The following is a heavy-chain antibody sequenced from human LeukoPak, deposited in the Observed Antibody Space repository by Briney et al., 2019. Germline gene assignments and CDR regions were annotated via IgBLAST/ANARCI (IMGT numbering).Heavy chain of an antibody. Sequence: PSETLSLTCAVYGGSFSGYYWSWIRQPPGKGLGWIGEINHSGSTNYNPSLKSRVTISVDTSKNQFSLKLSSVTAADTAVYYCARGELGHFDYWGQGTLVTVSS. CDR3: ARGELGHFDY. D-gene: IGHD7-27*01. J-gene: IGHJ4*02. CDR1: GGSFSGYY. V-gene: IGHV4-34*01. CDR2: INHSGST.